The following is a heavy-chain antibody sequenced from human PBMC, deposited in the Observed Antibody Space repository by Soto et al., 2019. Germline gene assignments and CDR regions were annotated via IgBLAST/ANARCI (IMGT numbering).Heavy chain of an antibody. CDR2: ISGSGGST. CDR1: GFTFSSYA. CDR3: AKENGYSRSWFELDY. V-gene: IGHV3-23*01. Sequence: EVQLLESGGGLVQPGGSLRLSCAASGFTFSSYAMSWVRQAPGKGLEWVSAISGSGGSTYYADSGKGRFTISRDNSKNTLYLQMNSLRAEDTAVYDCAKENGYSRSWFELDYWGQGTLVTVSS. J-gene: IGHJ4*02. D-gene: IGHD6-13*01.